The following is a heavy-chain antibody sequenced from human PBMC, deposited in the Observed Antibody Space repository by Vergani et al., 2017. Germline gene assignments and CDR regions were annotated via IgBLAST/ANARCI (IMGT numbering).Heavy chain of an antibody. J-gene: IGHJ6*02. CDR3: ARDSLYGMDV. CDR2: ISAYNGNT. V-gene: IGHV1-18*01. CDR1: GYTLTELS. Sequence: QVQLVQSGAEVKKPGASVKVSCKVSGYTLTELSMHWVRQAPGKGLEWMGWISAYNGNTNYAQKIQGRVTMTTDTSTSTAYMELRSLRSDDTAVYYCARDSLYGMDVWGQGTTVTVSS.